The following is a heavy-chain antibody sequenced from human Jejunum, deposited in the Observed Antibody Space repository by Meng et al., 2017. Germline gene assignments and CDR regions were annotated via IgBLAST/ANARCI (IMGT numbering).Heavy chain of an antibody. D-gene: IGHD5-24*01. CDR3: ARAVRDGYNYYFDN. Sequence: ASVKVSCKASGYTFTAYYLHWLRQAPGQGLEWLGRINPNSGGTNYADKFQGRVTMTRDTSINTAYMELTSLRSDDTAVYYCARAVRDGYNYYFDNWDQGTLVTVSS. CDR2: INPNSGGT. CDR1: GYTFTAYY. J-gene: IGHJ4*02. V-gene: IGHV1-2*06.